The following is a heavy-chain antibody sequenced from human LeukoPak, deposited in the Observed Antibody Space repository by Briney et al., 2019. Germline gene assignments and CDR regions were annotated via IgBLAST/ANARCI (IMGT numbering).Heavy chain of an antibody. CDR2: IYSGGGT. D-gene: IGHD6-19*01. CDR1: GFTVSSIY. V-gene: IGHV3-53*01. J-gene: IGHJ4*02. CDR3: AREGSSGFLGY. Sequence: GGSLRLSCAASGFTVSSIYMSWVRQAPGKGLQWVSLIYSGGGTYYADSVKGRFTISRDNSKNTLYLQMNSLRAEDMAVYYCAREGSSGFLGYWGQGTLVTVSS.